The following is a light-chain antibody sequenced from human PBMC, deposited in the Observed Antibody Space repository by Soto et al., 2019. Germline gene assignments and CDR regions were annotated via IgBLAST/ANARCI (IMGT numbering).Light chain of an antibody. CDR3: QHYWLCPWT. Sequence: DIQMTQSPSTLSASVGDRVAITCRASQSITTLLAWYQQKPGKAPKLLIYKASSLQSGVPSRFSGSGSGTEFTLTISSLQPDDFATYYCQHYWLCPWTFSQGTKVEIQ. V-gene: IGKV1-5*03. CDR1: QSITTL. J-gene: IGKJ1*01. CDR2: KAS.